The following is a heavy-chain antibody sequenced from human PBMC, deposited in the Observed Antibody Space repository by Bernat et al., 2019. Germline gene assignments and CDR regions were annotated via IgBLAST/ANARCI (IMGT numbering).Heavy chain of an antibody. CDR1: GYTFTSYY. CDR3: ARQTLPSSTMRVVGNPPLDI. V-gene: IGHV1-46*03. D-gene: IGHD3-22*01. CDR2: INPSGGST. J-gene: IGHJ3*02. Sequence: QVQLVQSGAEVKKPGASVKVSCKASGYTFTSYYMHWVRQAPGQGLEWMGIINPSGGSTSYAQKFQGRVTMTRDTSTSTVYMELSSLRSEDTAVYYCARQTLPSSTMRVVGNPPLDIWGQGTMVTVSS.